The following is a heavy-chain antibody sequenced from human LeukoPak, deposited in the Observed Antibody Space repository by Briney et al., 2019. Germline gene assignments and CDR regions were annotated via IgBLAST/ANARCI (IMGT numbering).Heavy chain of an antibody. D-gene: IGHD3-16*02. CDR3: ASLELPRLGELSGHFYFDY. CDR1: GYTFTSYD. J-gene: IGHJ4*02. Sequence: GASVKVSCKASGYTFTSYDINWVRQATGQGLEWMGGIIPIFGTANYAQKFQGRVTITADESTSTAYMELSSLRSEDTAVYYCASLELPRLGELSGHFYFDYWGQGTLVTVSS. CDR2: IIPIFGTA. V-gene: IGHV1-69*13.